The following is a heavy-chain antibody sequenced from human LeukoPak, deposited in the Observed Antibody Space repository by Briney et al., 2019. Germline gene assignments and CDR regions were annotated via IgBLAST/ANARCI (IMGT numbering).Heavy chain of an antibody. CDR3: ARQKWEQQGRDYYFNGLDV. CDR1: IGSISSSKW. V-gene: IGHV4-4*02. CDR2: IYLYGTT. D-gene: IGHD1/OR15-1a*01. J-gene: IGHJ6*02. Sequence: SETLSLTCSASIGSISSSKWWSWVRQSPVKGLEWIGEIYLYGTTNYNPSFTSRVTMSVDRSRNQFSLKLTSVTAADTAVYYCARQKWEQQGRDYYFNGLDVWGPGTTVIVSS.